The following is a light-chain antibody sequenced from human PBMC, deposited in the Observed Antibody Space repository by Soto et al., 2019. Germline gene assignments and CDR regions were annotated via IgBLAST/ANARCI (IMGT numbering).Light chain of an antibody. V-gene: IGLV2-14*02. J-gene: IGLJ1*01. CDR1: SSDVGSYNL. Sequence: QSVLTQPASVSGSPGQSITISCTGTSSDVGSYNLVSWYQQHPGKAPKLMIHEVSKRPSGVSDRFSGSKSGNTASLTISGLQADDEADYYCSSHTSYSTRVFGTGTKVTVL. CDR2: EVS. CDR3: SSHTSYSTRV.